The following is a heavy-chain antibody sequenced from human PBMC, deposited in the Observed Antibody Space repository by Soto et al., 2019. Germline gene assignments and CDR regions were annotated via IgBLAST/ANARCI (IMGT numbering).Heavy chain of an antibody. V-gene: IGHV3-9*01. Sequence: GGSLRLSCAASGFTFDDYAMHWVRQAPGKGPEWVSGIRWNSGTIGYADSVRGRFTISRDNAKNSVSLHMSSLRPEDTALYYCAKELRHDYNLAYFAHWGQGTLVTVSS. CDR1: GFTFDDYA. CDR3: AKELRHDYNLAYFAH. J-gene: IGHJ4*02. D-gene: IGHD4-4*01. CDR2: IRWNSGTI.